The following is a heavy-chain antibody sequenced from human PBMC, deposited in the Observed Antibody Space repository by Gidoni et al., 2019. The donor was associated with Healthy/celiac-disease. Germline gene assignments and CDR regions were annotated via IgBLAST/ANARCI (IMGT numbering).Heavy chain of an antibody. J-gene: IGHJ4*02. CDR3: ASTVDTARGWYFDY. Sequence: QVQLVQSGAEVKKPGASVKVCCKAYGSTFTIYGISWVRQATGQGLEWMGCISAYNVNTNYAQKLQGRVTMTTDTSTSTAYMELRSMRSDDTAVYYCASTVDTARGWYFDYWGQGTLVTVSS. V-gene: IGHV1-18*01. CDR1: GSTFTIYG. CDR2: ISAYNVNT. D-gene: IGHD5-18*01.